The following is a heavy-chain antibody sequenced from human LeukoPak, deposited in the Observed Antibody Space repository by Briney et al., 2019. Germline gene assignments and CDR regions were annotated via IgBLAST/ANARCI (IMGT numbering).Heavy chain of an antibody. Sequence: GGSLRLSCAASGFTVSSNYMSWVRPAPGKRLEWVSVIYSGGSTYYADSVKGRFTISKDNSKNTLYLQMNRLRADDTAVYYCARDYYYDSSGYYYYYMDVWGKGTTVTVSS. CDR2: IYSGGST. CDR1: GFTVSSNY. D-gene: IGHD3-22*01. CDR3: ARDYYYDSSGYYYYYMDV. J-gene: IGHJ6*03. V-gene: IGHV3-53*01.